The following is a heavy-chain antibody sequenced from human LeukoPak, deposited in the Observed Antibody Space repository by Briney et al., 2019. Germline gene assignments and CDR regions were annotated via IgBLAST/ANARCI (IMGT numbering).Heavy chain of an antibody. Sequence: GGSLRLSYAASGFTFSTYGLHWVRQAPGKGRERVIFIRYDGNYKYYADSVKGRFTISRDNSKNTLYLQMNSLRADDTAVYYCAKAAEWLRSPFDYWGQGTLVTVSS. J-gene: IGHJ4*02. CDR2: IRYDGNYK. D-gene: IGHD5-12*01. CDR1: GFTFSTYG. CDR3: AKAAEWLRSPFDY. V-gene: IGHV3-30*02.